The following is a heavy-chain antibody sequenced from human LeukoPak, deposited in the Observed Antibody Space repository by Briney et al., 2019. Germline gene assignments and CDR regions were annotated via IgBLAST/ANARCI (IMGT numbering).Heavy chain of an antibody. V-gene: IGHV4-4*07. Sequence: SETLSLTCTVSGDSIGNYYWCWIRQPAGKGLDWIGRIYTSGSSNYKPSLESRVTMSVDTSKNQFSLKLSSVTAADTAVYYCARATTDYGLLLWLGESYARFFDYWGQGTLVTVSS. CDR3: ARATTDYGLLLWLGESYARFFDY. CDR2: IYTSGSS. J-gene: IGHJ4*02. CDR1: GDSIGNYY. D-gene: IGHD3-10*01.